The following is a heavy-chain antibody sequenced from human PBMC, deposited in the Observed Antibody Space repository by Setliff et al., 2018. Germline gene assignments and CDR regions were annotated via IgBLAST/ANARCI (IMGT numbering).Heavy chain of an antibody. D-gene: IGHD3-3*02. J-gene: IGHJ4*02. Sequence: GASVKVSCKASGYTFGAHYIHWVRQAPGQGFEWMGWINPNSGDTNYAQNFQGRVTMTRDTSINTVYMDLSGLTSDDTAVYFCARDPTNHFWSAYWPFWGQGTLVTVSS. CDR3: ARDPTNHFWSAYWPF. CDR1: GYTFGAHY. CDR2: INPNSGDT. V-gene: IGHV1-2*02.